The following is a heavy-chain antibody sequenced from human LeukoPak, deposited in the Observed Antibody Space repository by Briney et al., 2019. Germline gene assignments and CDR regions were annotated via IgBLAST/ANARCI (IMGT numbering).Heavy chain of an antibody. CDR2: IYTSGST. J-gene: IGHJ6*03. V-gene: IGHV4-61*02. Sequence: PSETLSLTCTVSGGSISSGSYYWSWIRQPAGKGLEWIGRIYTSGSTNYNPSLKSRVTISVDTSKNQFSLKLSSVTAADTAVYYCARATDYYYYYYMDVWGKGTTVTISS. CDR3: ARATDYYYYYYMDV. D-gene: IGHD4-17*01. CDR1: GGSISSGSYY.